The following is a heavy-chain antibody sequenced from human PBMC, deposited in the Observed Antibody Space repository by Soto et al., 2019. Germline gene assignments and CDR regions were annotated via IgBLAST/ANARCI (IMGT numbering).Heavy chain of an antibody. J-gene: IGHJ4*02. CDR3: AKDPYPSYGPFDY. CDR2: ISGSGGST. D-gene: IGHD3-10*01. V-gene: IGHV3-23*01. Sequence: EVQLLESGGGLVQPGGSLRLSCAASGFTFSSYAMRWVRQAPGKGLEWVSAISGSGGSTYYADSVKGRFTISRDNSKNTLYLQRNSLSAEDTAVYYCAKDPYPSYGPFDYWGQGTLVTVSS. CDR1: GFTFSSYA.